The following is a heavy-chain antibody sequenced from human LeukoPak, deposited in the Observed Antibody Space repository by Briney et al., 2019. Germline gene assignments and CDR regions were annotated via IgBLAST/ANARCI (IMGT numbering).Heavy chain of an antibody. V-gene: IGHV3-30-3*01. D-gene: IGHD1-26*01. CDR2: ISYDGGNQ. CDR3: ARPGGAPLFWYFDL. CDR1: GFTFSNYA. J-gene: IGHJ2*01. Sequence: PGRSLRLSCAASGFTFSNYAMHWVRQAPGKGLEWVAVISYDGGNQNYADSVKGRFTISRDNSKNTLHLQMNCLRGEDTAVYYCARPGGAPLFWYFDLWGRGTLVTVSS.